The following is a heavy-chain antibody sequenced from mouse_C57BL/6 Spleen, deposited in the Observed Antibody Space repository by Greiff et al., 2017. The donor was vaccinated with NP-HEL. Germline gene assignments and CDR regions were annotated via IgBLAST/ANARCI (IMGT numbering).Heavy chain of an antibody. CDR3: ARSDGYYAMDY. CDR2: IYPGSGST. J-gene: IGHJ4*01. V-gene: IGHV1-55*01. Sequence: QVQLKEPGAELVKPGASVKMSCKASGYTFTSYWITWVKQRPGQGLEWIGDIYPGSGSTNYNEKFKSKATLTVDTSSSTAYMQLSSLTSEDSAVYYCARSDGYYAMDYWGQGTSVTVSS. CDR1: GYTFTSYW.